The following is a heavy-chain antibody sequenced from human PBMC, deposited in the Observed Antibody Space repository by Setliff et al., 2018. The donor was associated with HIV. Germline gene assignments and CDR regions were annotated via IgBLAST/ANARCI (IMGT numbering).Heavy chain of an antibody. CDR2: IHHSGSI. D-gene: IGHD5-18*01. CDR3: ARVFVDTAVLRVLEYYFDS. J-gene: IGHJ4*02. Sequence: PSETLSLTCIVSDYSVSSGFYWEWIGNIHHSGSIYYNPSLKSRVTISLDTSKNQFSLRMRSVTAADTAVYYCARVFVDTAVLRVLEYYFDSWGRGTLVTVSS. CDR1: DYSVSSGFY. V-gene: IGHV4-38-2*02.